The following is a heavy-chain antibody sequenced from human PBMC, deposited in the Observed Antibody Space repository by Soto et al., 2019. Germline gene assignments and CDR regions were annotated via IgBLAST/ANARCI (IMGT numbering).Heavy chain of an antibody. V-gene: IGHV1-46*01. D-gene: IGHD1-1*01. CDR1: GYTVTTYY. CDR2: INPSGGST. CDR3: ARGSSSTDRRVDF. Sequence: QVQLVLSGAEVKKPGASVKVSGKASGYTVTTYYMHWVQQVPGQGLEWLGVINPSGGSTTYAQKFQGRVTMTRDTSTSTVYMELGSLRSEDTAVYYCARGSSSTDRRVDFWGQGTLVTVSS. J-gene: IGHJ4*02.